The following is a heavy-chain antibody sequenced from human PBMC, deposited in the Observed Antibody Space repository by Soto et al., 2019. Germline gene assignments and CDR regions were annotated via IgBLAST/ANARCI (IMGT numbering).Heavy chain of an antibody. V-gene: IGHV1-2*04. CDR2: INPNSGGT. D-gene: IGHD3-22*01. CDR1: GYTFTGYY. Sequence: QVQLVQSGAEVKKPGASVKVSCKASGYTFTGYYMHWVRQAPGQGLEWMGWINPNSGGTNYAQKFQGWVTMTRETSISTAYMELSRLRSDDTAVYYCARDGEYYDSSGYYFNAFDIWGQGTMVTVSS. J-gene: IGHJ3*02. CDR3: ARDGEYYDSSGYYFNAFDI.